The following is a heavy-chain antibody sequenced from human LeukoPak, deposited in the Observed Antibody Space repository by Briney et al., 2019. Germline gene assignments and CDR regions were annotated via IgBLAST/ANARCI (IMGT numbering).Heavy chain of an antibody. CDR1: GFTFSDYY. D-gene: IGHD4-17*01. V-gene: IGHV3-11*01. CDR2: ISSSGSTI. J-gene: IGHJ6*03. Sequence: GGSLRLSCAASGFTFSDYYMSWIRQAPGKGLEWVSYISSSGSTIYYADSVKGRFTISRDNAKNSLYLQMNSLRAEDTAVYYCARTAAVTTLYVYYYYMDVWGKGTTVTISS. CDR3: ARTAAVTTLYVYYYYMDV.